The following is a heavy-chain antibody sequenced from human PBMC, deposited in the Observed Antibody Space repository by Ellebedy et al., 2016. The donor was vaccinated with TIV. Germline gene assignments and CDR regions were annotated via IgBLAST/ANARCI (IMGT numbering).Heavy chain of an antibody. J-gene: IGHJ6*03. CDR1: GFTFTSSA. D-gene: IGHD6-19*01. CDR2: IVVGSGNT. CDR3: ARDLELAGKYYYYMDV. Sequence: SVKVSXKASGFTFTSSAMQWVRQARGQRLEWIGWIVVGSGNTNYAQKFQERVTINRDMSTSTAYMELSSLRSEDTAVYYCARDLELAGKYYYYMDVWGKGTTVTVSS. V-gene: IGHV1-58*02.